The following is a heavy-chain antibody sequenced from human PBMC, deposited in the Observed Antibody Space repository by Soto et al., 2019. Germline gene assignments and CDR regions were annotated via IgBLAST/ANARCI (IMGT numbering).Heavy chain of an antibody. CDR3: AREPNESYYFDY. CDR2: IRPSGGRT. Sequence: QVPLVQSGAEVKKPGAPVKVSCKASGYTFTNYYIHWVRQAPGQGLEWLGIIRPSGGRTEYAQRFQGRVTMTRDTSTSTVYMELTSLTSEDTAVYYCAREPNESYYFDYWGQGTLVTVSS. V-gene: IGHV1-46*01. D-gene: IGHD5-18*01. CDR1: GYTFTNYY. J-gene: IGHJ4*02.